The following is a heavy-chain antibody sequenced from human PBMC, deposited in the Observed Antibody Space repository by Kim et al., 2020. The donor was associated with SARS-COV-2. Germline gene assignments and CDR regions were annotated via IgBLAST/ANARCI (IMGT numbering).Heavy chain of an antibody. CDR2: IIPIFGTA. J-gene: IGHJ5*02. CDR3: ARGGWIPTLETGWFDP. V-gene: IGHV1-69*13. Sequence: SVKVSCKASGGTFSSYAISWVRQAPGQGLEWMGGIIPIFGTANYAQKFQGRVTITADESTSTAYMELSSLRSEDTAVYYCARGGWIPTLETGWFDPWGQGTLVTVSS. CDR1: GGTFSSYA. D-gene: IGHD6-19*01.